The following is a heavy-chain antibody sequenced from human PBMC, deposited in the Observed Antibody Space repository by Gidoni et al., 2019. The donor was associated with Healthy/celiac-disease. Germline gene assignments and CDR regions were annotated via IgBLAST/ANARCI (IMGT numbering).Heavy chain of an antibody. CDR3: AREGDDYGGALDS. CDR2: IWYDGSNK. Sequence: QVQLVESGGGVGQPGRSLRLSGAASGFTVSSYGMHWVRQAPGKGLEWGAVIWYDGSNKYYADSVQGRFTISRDNSKNTLYLQMNSLRAEDTAVYYCAREGDDYGGALDSCGQGTLVTVSS. V-gene: IGHV3-33*01. CDR1: GFTVSSYG. D-gene: IGHD4-17*01. J-gene: IGHJ4*02.